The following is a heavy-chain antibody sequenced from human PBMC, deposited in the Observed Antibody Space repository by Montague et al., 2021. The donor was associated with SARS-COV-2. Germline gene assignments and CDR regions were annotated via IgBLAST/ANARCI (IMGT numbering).Heavy chain of an antibody. Sequence: SETLSLTCTVSGGSISSSSYYWGWIRQPPGKGLEWIGNNFYSGSTYYNTSLKSRVTISVDTSKNQLSLRLSAVTAADTAVYYCARPPYFYDSTHAFDIWGQGTMVTVSS. D-gene: IGHD3-22*01. CDR3: ARPPYFYDSTHAFDI. CDR2: NFYSGST. CDR1: GGSISSSSYY. V-gene: IGHV4-39*01. J-gene: IGHJ3*02.